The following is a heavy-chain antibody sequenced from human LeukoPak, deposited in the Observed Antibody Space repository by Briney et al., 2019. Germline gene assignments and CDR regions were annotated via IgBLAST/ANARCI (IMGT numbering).Heavy chain of an antibody. D-gene: IGHD4-17*01. CDR3: ARDYGDIPPDWYYDL. Sequence: PSETLSLTCTVSGGSISSYYWTWIRQPPGKGLEWIGYIYYTGSTTYNPSLKSRVTISVDTSKNQFSLKLRSVTAADTAVYYCARDYGDIPPDWYYDLWGRGTLVTVSS. J-gene: IGHJ2*01. CDR1: GGSISSYY. CDR2: IYYTGST. V-gene: IGHV4-59*01.